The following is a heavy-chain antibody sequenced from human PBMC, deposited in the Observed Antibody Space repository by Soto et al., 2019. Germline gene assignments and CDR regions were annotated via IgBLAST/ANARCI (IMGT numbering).Heavy chain of an antibody. CDR3: AKDADYDILTGYYRGGFDY. V-gene: IGHV3-30*18. J-gene: IGHJ4*02. CDR1: GFPFSNYG. CDR2: ISYDGSDK. Sequence: GGSLRLSFAASGFPFSNYGMHWVRPAPGKGLEWVAVISYDGSDKYYGDSVKGRFTISRDNSKNTLYLQMNSLRAEDTAVYYCAKDADYDILTGYYRGGFDYWGRGTLVNVSS. D-gene: IGHD3-9*01.